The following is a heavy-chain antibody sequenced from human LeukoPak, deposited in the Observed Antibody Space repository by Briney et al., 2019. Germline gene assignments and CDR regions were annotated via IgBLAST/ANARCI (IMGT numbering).Heavy chain of an antibody. D-gene: IGHD2-2*01. V-gene: IGHV4-34*01. CDR2: INHSGST. CDR1: GGSFSGYY. J-gene: IGHJ5*02. Sequence: PSETLSLTCAVYGGSFSGYYWSWIRQPPGKGLEWIGEINHSGSTNYNPSLKSRVTISVDTSKNQFSLKLSSVTAADTAVYYCARGVHYCSSTSCYGYNWFDPWGQGTLVTVSS. CDR3: ARGVHYCSSTSCYGYNWFDP.